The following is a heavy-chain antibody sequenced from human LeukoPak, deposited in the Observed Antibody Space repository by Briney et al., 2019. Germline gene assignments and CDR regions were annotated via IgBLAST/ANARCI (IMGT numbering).Heavy chain of an antibody. V-gene: IGHV3-23*01. CDR3: AISRDSSGSYHS. CDR1: GFTFSSYA. CDR2: ITGSGGST. J-gene: IGHJ4*02. D-gene: IGHD3-22*01. Sequence: SGGSLRLSCAASGFTFSSYAMSWVRQAPGKGLELVSAITGSGGSTYYEDSVKGRFTISRDNSKNTLYLQMNSLRAEDTAVYHCAISRDSSGSYHSWGQGTLVTVSS.